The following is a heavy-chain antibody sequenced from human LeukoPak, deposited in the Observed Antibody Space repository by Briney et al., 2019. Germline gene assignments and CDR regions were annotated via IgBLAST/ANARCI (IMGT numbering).Heavy chain of an antibody. CDR2: INHSGST. D-gene: IGHD2-2*01. J-gene: IGHJ4*02. V-gene: IGHV4-34*01. CDR3: ARVKKGLGTSFDY. CDR1: GGSFSGYY. Sequence: SETLSLTCAVYGGSFSGYYWSWIRQPPGKGLEWIGEINHSGSTNYNPSLKSRVTISVDTSKNQFSLKLSSVTAADTAVYYCARVKKGLGTSFDYWGQGTLVTVSS.